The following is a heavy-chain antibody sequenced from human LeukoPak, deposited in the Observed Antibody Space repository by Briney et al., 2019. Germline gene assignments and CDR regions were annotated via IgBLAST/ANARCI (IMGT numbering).Heavy chain of an antibody. CDR3: AREKGPRNYYYYYMDV. CDR1: GGSISSYS. V-gene: IGHV4-4*07. CDR2: IFASGST. J-gene: IGHJ6*03. Sequence: SETLSLTCTVSGGSISSYSWSWIRQPAGKGLEWIGRIFASGSTKYNPSLKSRVTISVDTSKNQFSLKLSSVTAADTAVYYCAREKGPRNYYYYYMDVWGKGTTVTICS.